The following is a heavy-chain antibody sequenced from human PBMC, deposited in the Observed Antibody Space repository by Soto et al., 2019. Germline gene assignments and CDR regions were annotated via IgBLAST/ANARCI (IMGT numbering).Heavy chain of an antibody. CDR3: ARVPYYYDSSGYLYYYYGMDV. V-gene: IGHV3-33*01. J-gene: IGHJ6*02. Sequence: PGGSLRLSCAASGFTFSSYGMHWVRQAPGKGLEWVAVIWYDGSNKYYADSVKGRFTISRDNSKNTLYLQMNSLRAEDTAVYYCARVPYYYDSSGYLYYYYGMDVWGQGTTVTVSS. CDR2: IWYDGSNK. D-gene: IGHD3-22*01. CDR1: GFTFSSYG.